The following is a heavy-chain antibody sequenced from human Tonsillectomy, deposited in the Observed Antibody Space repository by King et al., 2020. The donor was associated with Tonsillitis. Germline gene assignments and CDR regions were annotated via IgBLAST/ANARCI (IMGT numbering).Heavy chain of an antibody. CDR1: GFTFSSYS. J-gene: IGHJ3*02. Sequence: VQLVESGGGLVKPGGSLRLSCAASGFTFSSYSMNWVRQAPGKGLEWVSSISSSSSYIYYADSVKGRFTISRDNAKNSLYLQMNSLRAEDTAVYYCARDLFYYDSSGYYYPGTALDIWGQGTMVTVSS. CDR2: ISSSSSYI. D-gene: IGHD3-22*01. CDR3: ARDLFYYDSSGYYYPGTALDI. V-gene: IGHV3-21*01.